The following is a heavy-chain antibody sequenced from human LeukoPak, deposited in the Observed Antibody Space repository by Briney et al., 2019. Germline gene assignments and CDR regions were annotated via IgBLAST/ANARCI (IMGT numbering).Heavy chain of an antibody. CDR1: GFTFRGYV. CDR3: AKGGPDDY. D-gene: IGHD2-15*01. J-gene: IGHJ4*02. CDR2: ISVSGDNT. V-gene: IGHV3-23*01. Sequence: GGSLGLSCAASGFTFRGYVMSWVRQAPGKGLEWVSSISVSGDNTYYADSVKGRFTISRDNSKNTVYLQMNSLRDEDTAMYYCAKGGPDDYWGQGTLVTVSS.